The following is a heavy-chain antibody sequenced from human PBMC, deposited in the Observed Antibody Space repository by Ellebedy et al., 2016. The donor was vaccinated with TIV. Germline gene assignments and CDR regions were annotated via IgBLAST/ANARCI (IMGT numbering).Heavy chain of an antibody. J-gene: IGHJ3*02. CDR2: IVSSGST. CDR1: YGSISSYY. D-gene: IGHD3-3*01. Sequence: MPGGSLRLSCTVSYGSISSYYWSWIRQPPGQGLERLGYIVSSGSTTYNPSLKTLLTMSIDTSKKQISLKLSSVTAADTGVYFCAKSNISFLGETDAFDIWGQGTRVTVSS. CDR3: AKSNISFLGETDAFDI. V-gene: IGHV4-59*01.